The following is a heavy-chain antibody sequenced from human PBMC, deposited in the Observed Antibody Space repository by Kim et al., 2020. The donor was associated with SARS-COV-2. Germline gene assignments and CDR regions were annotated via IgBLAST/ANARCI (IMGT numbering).Heavy chain of an antibody. CDR1: GGPLSGHF. Sequence: SETLSLTCNVSGGPLSGHFWSWIRQSPGKGLEWIGEINHRGSVKYSPSLESRVTMSVDSPNNQFSLRLKSVTAADTAVYYCAREGFGKFIGFDPWGPGSLVIVSS. CDR3: AREGFGKFIGFDP. V-gene: IGHV4-34*01. CDR2: INHRGSV. D-gene: IGHD3-10*01. J-gene: IGHJ5*02.